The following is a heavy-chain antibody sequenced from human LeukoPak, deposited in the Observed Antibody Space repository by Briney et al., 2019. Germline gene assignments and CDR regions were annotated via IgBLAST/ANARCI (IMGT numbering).Heavy chain of an antibody. CDR1: GFTFSSYA. V-gene: IGHV3-23*01. Sequence: GGSLRLSCAASGFTFSSYAMSWVRQAPGKGLEWVSAISGSGGSTYYADSVKGRFTISRDNSKDTLYLQMNSLRAEDTAVYYCATPKNYYDSYGYYYWGQGTLVTVSS. D-gene: IGHD3-22*01. J-gene: IGHJ4*02. CDR2: ISGSGGST. CDR3: ATPKNYYDSYGYYY.